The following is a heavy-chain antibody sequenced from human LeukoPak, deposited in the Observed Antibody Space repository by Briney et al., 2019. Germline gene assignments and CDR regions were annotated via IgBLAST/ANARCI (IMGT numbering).Heavy chain of an antibody. V-gene: IGHV3-23*01. CDR2: ISGSGGST. Sequence: GGSLRLSCAASGFTLSNYAMSWVRQAPGKGVERVSGISGSGGSTYYAGSVKGRFTIYRDNSKNTLYLQMNSLRAEDTAVYYCAKARLCSSTSCYPDYWGQGTLVIVSS. D-gene: IGHD2-2*01. CDR3: AKARLCSSTSCYPDY. J-gene: IGHJ4*02. CDR1: GFTLSNYA.